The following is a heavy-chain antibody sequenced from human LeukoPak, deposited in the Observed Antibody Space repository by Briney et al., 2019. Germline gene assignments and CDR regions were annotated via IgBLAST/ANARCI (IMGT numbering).Heavy chain of an antibody. D-gene: IGHD1-14*01. CDR1: GGSISFYY. J-gene: IGHJ6*03. V-gene: IGHV4-59*01. CDR3: ARFPGGAEYRHYYYMDV. CDR2: IYYTGTT. Sequence: SPSETLSLTCSVSGGSISFYYWTWIRQIPGKGLEWIGYIYYTGTTNCNPLFESRVTISVDTSKNQFSLKLNSVTAADTAVYYCARFPGGAEYRHYYYMDVWGKGTTVTVSS.